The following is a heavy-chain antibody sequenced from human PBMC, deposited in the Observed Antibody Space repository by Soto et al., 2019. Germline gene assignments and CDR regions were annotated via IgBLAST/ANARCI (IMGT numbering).Heavy chain of an antibody. D-gene: IGHD3-22*01. CDR3: ARGLIRVFLREYYSDSSCYYYFDY. CDR1: GGSFRGQY. CDR2: ISHSGST. J-gene: IGHJ4*02. V-gene: IGHV4-34*01. Sequence: HSDTMSLASAVYGGSFRGQYWRWVRQQPGKGLEWIGEISHSGSTNYNPSLKSRVTISVDTSKNQFSLKLSSVTAADTAVYYCARGLIRVFLREYYSDSSCYYYFDYCGQGTRVIVSS.